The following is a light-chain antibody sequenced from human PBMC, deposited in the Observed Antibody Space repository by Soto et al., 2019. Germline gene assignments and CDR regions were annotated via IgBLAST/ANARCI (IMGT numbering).Light chain of an antibody. V-gene: IGLV2-14*01. Sequence: QSALTQPDSVSGSPGQSITISCTGTSSDVGGYNYVSWYQQHPGKAPKLMIYEVSNRPSGVSNRFSGSKSGNTASLTISGLQPEDEADYYCSSYTSTSTYVVFGGGTKLTV. CDR3: SSYTSTSTYVV. CDR1: SSDVGGYNY. CDR2: EVS. J-gene: IGLJ2*01.